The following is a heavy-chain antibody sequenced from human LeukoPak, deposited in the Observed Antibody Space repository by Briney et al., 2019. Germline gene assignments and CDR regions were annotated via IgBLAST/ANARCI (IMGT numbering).Heavy chain of an antibody. CDR2: INPNTGGT. J-gene: IGHJ3*02. CDR3: ASITARAAFDI. D-gene: IGHD6-6*01. CDR1: GGTFSSYA. V-gene: IGHV1-2*02. Sequence: AASVKVSCKASGGTFSSYAISWVRQAPGQGLEWMGWINPNTGGTNYAQKFQGRVTMTRDTSISTAYMELSRLRSDDTAVYYCASITARAAFDIWGQGTMVTVSS.